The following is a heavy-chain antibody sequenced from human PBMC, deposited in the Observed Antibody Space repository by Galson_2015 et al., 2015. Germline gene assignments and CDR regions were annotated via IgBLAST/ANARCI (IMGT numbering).Heavy chain of an antibody. CDR1: GYTFTGYY. D-gene: IGHD6-19*01. CDR3: ATVGIAVAPNMDV. J-gene: IGHJ6*02. Sequence: SVKVSCKASGYTFTGYYMHWVRQAPGQGLEWMGWINPNSGGTNYAQKFQGWVTMTRDTSISTAYMELSSLRSEDTAVYYCATVGIAVAPNMDVWGQGTTVTVSS. CDR2: INPNSGGT. V-gene: IGHV1-2*04.